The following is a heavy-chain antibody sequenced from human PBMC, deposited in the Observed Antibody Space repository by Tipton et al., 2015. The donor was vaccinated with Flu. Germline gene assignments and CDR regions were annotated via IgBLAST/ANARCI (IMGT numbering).Heavy chain of an antibody. Sequence: TLSLTCTVSGVSLISHYWAWIRQPPGKGLEFIGDIFHSGSTSYNPSLKSRVTMSLDTSKTHFSLRLTSVTAADSAVYYCARDVSMVPRVLDVWGQGTTVTVSS. D-gene: IGHD4/OR15-4a*01. CDR2: IFHSGST. V-gene: IGHV4-59*11. CDR3: ARDVSMVPRVLDV. J-gene: IGHJ6*02. CDR1: GVSLISHY.